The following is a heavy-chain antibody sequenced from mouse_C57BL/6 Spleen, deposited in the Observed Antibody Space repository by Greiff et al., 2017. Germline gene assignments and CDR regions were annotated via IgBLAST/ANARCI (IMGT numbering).Heavy chain of an antibody. D-gene: IGHD1-1*01. J-gene: IGHJ2*01. CDR1: GYTFTSYW. CDR2: INPSNGGT. V-gene: IGHV1-53*01. CDR3: ARYYGSRRPFDY. Sequence: QVQLQQPGTELVKPRASVKLSCKASGYTFTSYWMHWVKQRPGQGLEWIGNINPSNGGTNYNEKFKSKATLTVDKSSSTAYMPLSSLTSEDSAVYYCARYYGSRRPFDYWGQGTTLTVSS.